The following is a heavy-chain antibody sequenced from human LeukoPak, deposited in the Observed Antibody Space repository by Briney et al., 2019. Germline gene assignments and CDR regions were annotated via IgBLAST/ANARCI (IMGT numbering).Heavy chain of an antibody. Sequence: ASVKVSCKASGYTFTSYYMHWVRQAPGQGLEWMGIINPSGGSTSYAQKFQGGVTMTRDTSTSTVYMELSSLRAEDTAVYYCARSHVYVWGSPEKTVSGFDLWGQGTMVTVSS. CDR3: ARSHVYVWGSPEKTVSGFDL. D-gene: IGHD3-16*01. J-gene: IGHJ3*01. CDR2: INPSGGST. V-gene: IGHV1-46*01. CDR1: GYTFTSYY.